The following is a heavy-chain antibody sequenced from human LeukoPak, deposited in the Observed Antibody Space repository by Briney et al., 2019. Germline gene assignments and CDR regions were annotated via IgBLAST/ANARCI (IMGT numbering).Heavy chain of an antibody. CDR1: GGSISSYY. V-gene: IGHV4-59*01. CDR2: IYYSGST. CDR3: ASANLAYCGGDCYPWYFDL. D-gene: IGHD2-21*02. Sequence: SETLSLTCTVSGGSISSYYWSWIRQPPGKGLEWIGYIYYSGSTNYNPSLKSRVTISVDTSKNQFSLKLSSVTAAVTAVYYRASANLAYCGGDCYPWYFDLWGRGTLVTVSS. J-gene: IGHJ2*01.